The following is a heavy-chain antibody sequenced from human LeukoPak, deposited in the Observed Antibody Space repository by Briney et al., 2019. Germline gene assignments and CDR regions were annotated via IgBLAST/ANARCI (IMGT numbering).Heavy chain of an antibody. Sequence: ASVKVSCKASGYTFTSYDINWVRQATGQGLEWMGWMNPNSGNTNYAQKLQGRVTMTTDTSTSTAYMELRSLRSDDTAVYYCARLTDYYGSGSYYRIKAGYYYYMDVWGKGTTVTISS. CDR3: ARLTDYYGSGSYYRIKAGYYYYMDV. V-gene: IGHV1-18*01. CDR1: GYTFTSYD. CDR2: MNPNSGNT. D-gene: IGHD3-10*01. J-gene: IGHJ6*03.